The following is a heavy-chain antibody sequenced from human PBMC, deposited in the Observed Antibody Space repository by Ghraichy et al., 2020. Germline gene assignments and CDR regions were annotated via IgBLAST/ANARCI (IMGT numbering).Heavy chain of an antibody. V-gene: IGHV3-13*04. J-gene: IGHJ6*02. CDR2: IGADGYT. D-gene: IGHD3-9*01. CDR3: AKIRHDILTRDYYGMDV. Sequence: GGSLRLSCAASGFSFSSSDMHWVRQATGKGLEWVSAIGADGYTYYSGSVKGRFTISRENTKNYLYFQMNSLRAGDTAVYYCAKIRHDILTRDYYGMDVWGQRPTITVPS. CDR1: GFSFSSSD.